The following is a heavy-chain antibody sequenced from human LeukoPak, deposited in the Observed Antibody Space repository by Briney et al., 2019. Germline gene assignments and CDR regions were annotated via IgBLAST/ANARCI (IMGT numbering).Heavy chain of an antibody. CDR2: ISWDGGST. D-gene: IGHD3-10*01. J-gene: IGHJ5*02. CDR3: AKDVGSGSYYKGNWFDP. CDR1: GFTFDDYA. Sequence: GGSLRPSCAASGFTFDDYAMHWVRQAPGKGLEWVSLISWDGGSTYYADSVKGRFTISRDNSKNSLYLQMNSLRAEDTALYYCAKDVGSGSYYKGNWFDPWGQGTLVTVSS. V-gene: IGHV3-43D*04.